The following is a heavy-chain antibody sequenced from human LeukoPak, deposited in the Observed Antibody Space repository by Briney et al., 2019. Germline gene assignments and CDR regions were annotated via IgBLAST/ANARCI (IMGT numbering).Heavy chain of an antibody. CDR1: GFTLSSYE. D-gene: IGHD3-22*01. CDR2: IDYSGGST. J-gene: IGHJ4*02. CDR3: ASPWHLGIVVVMLDY. V-gene: IGHV3-23*01. Sequence: PGGSLRLSCTASGFTLSSYEMSWIRQAPGKGLEWVSSIDYSGGSTHYADSVMGRFTISRDNSKNTLYLQMNSLRAEDTAVYYCASPWHLGIVVVMLDYWGQGTLVTVSS.